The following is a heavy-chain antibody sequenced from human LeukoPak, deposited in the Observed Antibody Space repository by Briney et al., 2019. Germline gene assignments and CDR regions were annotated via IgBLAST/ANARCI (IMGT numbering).Heavy chain of an antibody. V-gene: IGHV3-72*01. CDR1: GFTFSSHY. J-gene: IGHJ4*02. D-gene: IGHD3-10*01. CDR2: IRNKADGYTA. CDR3: GDLGSAGTDH. Sequence: GGSLRLSCAASGFTFSSHYMDWVRQSPGQGPEWVGLIRNKADGYTAIYAASVKGRFTISRDDSQNSIYLQMDSLKTEDTAMYYCGDLGSAGTDHWGQGTLVTVSS.